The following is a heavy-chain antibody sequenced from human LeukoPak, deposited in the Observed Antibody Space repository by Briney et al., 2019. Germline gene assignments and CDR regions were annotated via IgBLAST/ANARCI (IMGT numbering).Heavy chain of an antibody. Sequence: SETLPLTCTVSGASISDSSYSWAWIRQPPGKGLEWIGEINHSGSTNYNPSLKSRVTISVDTSKNQFSMKLSSVTAADAAVYFCAREWTTWGAFDIWGQGTMVTVSS. CDR1: GASISDSSYS. CDR3: AREWTTWGAFDI. J-gene: IGHJ3*02. D-gene: IGHD2/OR15-2a*01. CDR2: INHSGST. V-gene: IGHV4-39*07.